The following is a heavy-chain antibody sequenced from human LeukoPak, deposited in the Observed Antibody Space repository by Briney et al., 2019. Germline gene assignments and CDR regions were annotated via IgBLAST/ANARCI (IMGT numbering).Heavy chain of an antibody. D-gene: IGHD3-22*01. CDR3: ARDETGWYYYDSSGYYSY. CDR2: IKQDGSEK. CDR1: GFTFSSYG. V-gene: IGHV3-7*01. J-gene: IGHJ4*02. Sequence: PGGSLRLSCAASGFTFSSYGMHWVRQAPGKGLEWVANIKQDGSEKYYVDSVKGRFTISRDNAKNPLYLQMNSLRAEDTAVYYCARDETGWYYYDSSGYYSYWGQGTLVTVSS.